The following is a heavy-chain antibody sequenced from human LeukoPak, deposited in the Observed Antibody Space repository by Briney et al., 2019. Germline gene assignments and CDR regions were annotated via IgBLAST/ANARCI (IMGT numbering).Heavy chain of an antibody. CDR1: GYTFTSYG. CDR3: AREYQLLYSYYYGMDV. J-gene: IGHJ6*02. D-gene: IGHD2-2*01. V-gene: IGHV1-18*01. Sequence: ASVKVSCKASGYTFTSYGISWVRQAPGQGLEWMGWISAYNGNTNSAQKLQGRVTMTTDTSTSTAYMELRSLRSDDTAVYYCAREYQLLYSYYYGMDVWGQGTTVTVSS. CDR2: ISAYNGNT.